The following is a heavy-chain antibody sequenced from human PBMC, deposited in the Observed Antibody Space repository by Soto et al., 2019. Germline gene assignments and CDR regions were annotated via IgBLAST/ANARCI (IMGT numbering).Heavy chain of an antibody. D-gene: IGHD6-13*01. Sequence: GASVKVSCKVSGGTFSTYVLSWVRQAPGQGLEWMGGIIPIFGTANYAQEFQGRVTITADESTDTAYMELSSLKSEDTAVYYCARGIAAAGTSDYWGQGTLVTVSS. J-gene: IGHJ4*02. CDR1: GGTFSTYV. V-gene: IGHV1-69*13. CDR3: ARGIAAAGTSDY. CDR2: IIPIFGTA.